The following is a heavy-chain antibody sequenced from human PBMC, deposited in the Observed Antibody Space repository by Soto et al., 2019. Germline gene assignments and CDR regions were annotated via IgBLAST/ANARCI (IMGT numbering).Heavy chain of an antibody. CDR1: GGTFSSYA. CDR2: FDPEDGET. J-gene: IGHJ4*02. Sequence: SSVKESCKASGGTFSSYAISWVRQAPGQGLEWMGGFDPEDGETIYAQKFQGRVTMTEDTSTDTAYMELSSLRSEDTAVYYCATGIAAAGPEFDYWGQGTLVTVSS. D-gene: IGHD6-13*01. CDR3: ATGIAAAGPEFDY. V-gene: IGHV1-24*01.